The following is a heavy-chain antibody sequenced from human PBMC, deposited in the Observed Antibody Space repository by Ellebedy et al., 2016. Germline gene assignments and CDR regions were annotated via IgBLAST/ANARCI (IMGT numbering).Heavy chain of an antibody. Sequence: GGSLRLSCAASGFSVSDAYMNWVRQAPGKGLEWVSVLYSGGETYYADSVKGRFTISRGNSRNTLYLQMNSLRVDDTAVYYCARGVGSGWFDPWGQGTLVTVSS. CDR1: GFSVSDAY. CDR3: ARGVGSGWFDP. D-gene: IGHD2-15*01. CDR2: LYSGGET. J-gene: IGHJ5*02. V-gene: IGHV3-66*01.